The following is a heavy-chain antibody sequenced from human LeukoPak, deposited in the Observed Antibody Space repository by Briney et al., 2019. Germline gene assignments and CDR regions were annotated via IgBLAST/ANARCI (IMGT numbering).Heavy chain of an antibody. Sequence: ASVKVSCKASGYTFTSYGISWVRQAPGQGLEWMGWISAYNGNTNYAQKLQGRVTMTTDTSTSTAYMELRSLRSDDTAVYYCARAGPDDILTGYSDYWGQGTLVTVSS. D-gene: IGHD3-9*01. CDR2: ISAYNGNT. CDR3: ARAGPDDILTGYSDY. J-gene: IGHJ4*02. V-gene: IGHV1-18*01. CDR1: GYTFTSYG.